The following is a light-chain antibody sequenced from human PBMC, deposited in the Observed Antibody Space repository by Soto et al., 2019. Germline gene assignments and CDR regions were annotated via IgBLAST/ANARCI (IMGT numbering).Light chain of an antibody. CDR2: DVT. J-gene: IGLJ1*01. CDR1: SSDVGAYNY. V-gene: IGLV2-11*01. Sequence: QSALTQPRSVSGSPGQSVTISCTGTSSDVGAYNYVSWYQQHPGKVPKLMIYDVTKRPSGVPDRFSGSRSGNTASLTISGLHADDEADYYCCSYAGRSTPYVFGTGTKLTVL. CDR3: CSYAGRSTPYV.